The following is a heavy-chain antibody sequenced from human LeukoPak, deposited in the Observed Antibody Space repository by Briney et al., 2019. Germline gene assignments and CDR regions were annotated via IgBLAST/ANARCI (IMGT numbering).Heavy chain of an antibody. Sequence: PGGSLRLSCAASGFTFSSYSMNWVRQAPGKGLEWVSSITSSTYIYYADSVQGRFTISRDNAKNSLYLQMNSLRAEDTALYHCAREGLGGYYFDYWGQGTLVTVSS. CDR3: AREGLGGYYFDY. CDR2: ITSSTYI. J-gene: IGHJ4*02. CDR1: GFTFSSYS. V-gene: IGHV3-21*04. D-gene: IGHD3/OR15-3a*01.